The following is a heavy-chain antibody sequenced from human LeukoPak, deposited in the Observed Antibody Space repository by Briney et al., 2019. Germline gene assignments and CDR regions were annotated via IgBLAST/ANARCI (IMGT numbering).Heavy chain of an antibody. CDR1: GYSFPNYW. CDR2: IYFGASDT. D-gene: IGHD5-18*01. CDR3: ARCGYNYGYDAFDI. Sequence: GESLKISCKGSGYSFPNYWIGWVRQMPEKGLEWMGFIYFGASDTRYSPSFQGQVTISADRSAYTAYLQWSSLKASDSAMYYCARCGYNYGYDAFDIWGQGTMVTVSS. J-gene: IGHJ3*02. V-gene: IGHV5-51*01.